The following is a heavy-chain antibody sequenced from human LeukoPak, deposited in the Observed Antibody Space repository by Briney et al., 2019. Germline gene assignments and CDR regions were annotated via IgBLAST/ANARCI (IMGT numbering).Heavy chain of an antibody. CDR1: GDSVSSNNAA. Sequence: SQTLSLTCAISGDSVSSNNAAWNWIRQTPSRGLEWLGRTYYRSKWYNDYAVSVKGRLTINPDTSGNQFSLQFNSVTPEDTAVYYCARLSCTNGVCYFFDSWGQGTLVTVSS. V-gene: IGHV6-1*01. J-gene: IGHJ4*02. CDR3: ARLSCTNGVCYFFDS. CDR2: TYYRSKWYN. D-gene: IGHD2-8*01.